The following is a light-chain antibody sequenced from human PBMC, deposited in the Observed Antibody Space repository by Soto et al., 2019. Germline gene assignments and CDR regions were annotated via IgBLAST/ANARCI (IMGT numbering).Light chain of an antibody. CDR3: ETGDYNTWV. Sequence: QLVLTQSSSASASLGSSVKLTCTLSSGHNSYMIAWHQQQPGKAPRYLMKLGGSGNYNRGSGVPDRFSGSSSGADRYLIISNLQVEDEADYSCETGDYNTWVFGGGTKLTVL. CDR2: LGGSGNY. CDR1: SGHNSYM. J-gene: IGLJ3*02. V-gene: IGLV4-60*02.